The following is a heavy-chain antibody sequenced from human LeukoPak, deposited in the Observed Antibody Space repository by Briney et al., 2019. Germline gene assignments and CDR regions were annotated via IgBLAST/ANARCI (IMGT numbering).Heavy chain of an antibody. V-gene: IGHV3-23*01. D-gene: IGHD3-10*01. CDR2: IIGSGTFT. Sequence: GGSLRLSCAASGFTFGSYGMSWVRQAPGKGLEWVSLIIGSGTFTYYADSVKGRFTISRDSSKSTLYLQMNTLRAEDTALYYCAKHLWRDLLWFGEGYYFGYWGQGTLVTVSS. J-gene: IGHJ4*02. CDR3: AKHLWRDLLWFGEGYYFGY. CDR1: GFTFGSYG.